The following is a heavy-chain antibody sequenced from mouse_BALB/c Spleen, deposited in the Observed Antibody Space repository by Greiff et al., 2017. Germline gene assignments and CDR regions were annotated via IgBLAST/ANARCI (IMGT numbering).Heavy chain of an antibody. V-gene: IGHV14-3*02. CDR1: GFNIKDTY. Sequence: EVQLQQSGAELVKPGASVKLSCTASGFNIKDTYMHWVKQRPEQGLEWIGRIDPANGNTKYDPKFQGKATITADTSSNTAYLQLSSLTSEDTAVYYCARLHYGNAMDYWGQGTSVTVSS. J-gene: IGHJ4*01. CDR2: IDPANGNT. D-gene: IGHD2-1*01. CDR3: ARLHYGNAMDY.